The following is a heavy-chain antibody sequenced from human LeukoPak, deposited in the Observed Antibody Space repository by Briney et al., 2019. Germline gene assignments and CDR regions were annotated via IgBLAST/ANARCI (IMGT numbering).Heavy chain of an antibody. Sequence: PSETLSLTCAVYGGSFSGYYWSWIRQPPGKGLEWIGEINHSGSTNYNPSLKSRVTISVDTSKNQFSLKLSSVTAADTAVYYCARGLSYDFWSGYYSKFRQYFDYWGQGTLVTVSS. V-gene: IGHV4-34*01. CDR2: INHSGST. CDR1: GGSFSGYY. J-gene: IGHJ4*02. CDR3: ARGLSYDFWSGYYSKFRQYFDY. D-gene: IGHD3-3*01.